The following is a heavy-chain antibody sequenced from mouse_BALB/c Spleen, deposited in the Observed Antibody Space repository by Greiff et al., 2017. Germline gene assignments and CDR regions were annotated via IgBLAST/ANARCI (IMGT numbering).Heavy chain of an antibody. J-gene: IGHJ4*01. Sequence: QVQLQQSGAELVKPGASVKLSCKTSGYTFTSYWIQWVKQRPGQGLGWIGEIFPGTGTTYYNEKFKGKATLTIDTSSSTAYMQLSSLTSEDSAVYFCARKYGNYYAMDYWGQGTSVTVAS. CDR1: GYTFTSYW. D-gene: IGHD2-10*02. CDR3: ARKYGNYYAMDY. V-gene: IGHV1S132*01. CDR2: IFPGTGTT.